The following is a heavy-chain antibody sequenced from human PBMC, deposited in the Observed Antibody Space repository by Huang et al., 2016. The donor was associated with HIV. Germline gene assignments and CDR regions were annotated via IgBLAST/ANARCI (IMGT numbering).Heavy chain of an antibody. Sequence: VQLVQSGAEVKKHGESLKISFKGSGYSFSSYWIAWVRHIPGKGLEWMGIIFPDDSDTTYSPSFEGQCTISAAKSIGTAYLQWSSLKTSDTAMYYWARRFSSSSGYFDYWGQGSLVTVSS. CDR2: IFPDDSDT. CDR1: GYSFSSYW. V-gene: IGHV5-51*01. CDR3: ARRFSSSSGYFDY. D-gene: IGHD6-6*01. J-gene: IGHJ4*02.